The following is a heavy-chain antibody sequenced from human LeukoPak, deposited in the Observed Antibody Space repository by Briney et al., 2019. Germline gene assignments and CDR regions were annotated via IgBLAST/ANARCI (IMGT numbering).Heavy chain of an antibody. J-gene: IGHJ4*02. V-gene: IGHV1-69*06. CDR3: ARGWDYDSGGRPTAYVY. D-gene: IGHD3-22*01. CDR1: GGTFSNYA. Sequence: SVNVSFTASGGTFSNYAINWVRQAPGQGLEWMGGIIPIFGTANYAQKFQGRVTITADKSTSTVYMELNSLKSEDTAVYHCARGWDYDSGGRPTAYVYWGQGTLVTVSS. CDR2: IIPIFGTA.